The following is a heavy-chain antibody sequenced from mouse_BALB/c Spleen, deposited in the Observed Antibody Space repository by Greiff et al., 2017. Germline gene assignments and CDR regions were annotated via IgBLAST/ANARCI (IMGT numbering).Heavy chain of an antibody. D-gene: IGHD2-4*01. CDR1: GFTFSDYY. CDR2: ISDGGSYT. J-gene: IGHJ4*01. CDR3: ARYQGDYDVGAMDY. Sequence: EVMLVESGGGLVKPGGSLKLSCAASGFTFSDYYMYWVRQTPEKRLEWVATISDGGSYTYYPDSVKGRFTISRDNAKNNLYLQMSSLKSEDTAMYYCARYQGDYDVGAMDYWGQGTSVTVSS. V-gene: IGHV5-4*02.